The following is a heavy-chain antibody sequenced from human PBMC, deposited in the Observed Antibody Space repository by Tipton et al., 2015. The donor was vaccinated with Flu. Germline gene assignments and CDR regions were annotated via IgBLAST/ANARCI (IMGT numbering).Heavy chain of an antibody. Sequence: SLRLSCAASGFTFGDYGMSWVRQAPGKGLEWVSGINWNGGSTGYADSVKGRFTISRDNAKNSLYLQMNSLRAEDTALYYCARGGWELPHFDYCGQVTLVTVSS. CDR3: ARGGWELPHFDY. CDR2: INWNGGST. J-gene: IGHJ4*02. V-gene: IGHV3-20*04. D-gene: IGHD1-26*01. CDR1: GFTFGDYG.